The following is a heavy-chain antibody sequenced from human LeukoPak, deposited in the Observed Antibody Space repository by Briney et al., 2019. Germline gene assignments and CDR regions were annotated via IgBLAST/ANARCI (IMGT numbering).Heavy chain of an antibody. CDR2: IWHDGSHK. Sequence: GGSLRLSCAASGFTFSTYGMHWVRQAPGKGLEWVTVIWHDGSHKDYADSVKGRFTISRDNAKNSLYLQMDSLRAEDTAVYYCARRRGMGSLDYWGQGTLVTASS. V-gene: IGHV3-33*01. CDR3: ARRRGMGSLDY. J-gene: IGHJ4*02. D-gene: IGHD2-8*01. CDR1: GFTFSTYG.